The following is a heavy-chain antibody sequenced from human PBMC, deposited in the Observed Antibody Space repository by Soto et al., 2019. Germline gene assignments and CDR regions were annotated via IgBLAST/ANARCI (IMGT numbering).Heavy chain of an antibody. J-gene: IGHJ6*03. CDR2: IWYDGSNK. CDR3: ARDAIVVVPAAISESYYYYYYMDV. D-gene: IGHD2-2*01. V-gene: IGHV3-33*01. Sequence: QVQLVESGGGVVQPGRSLRLPCAASGFTFSSYGMHWVRQAPGKGLEWVAVIWYDGSNKYYADSVKGRFTISRDNSKNTLYLQMNSLRAEDTAVYYCARDAIVVVPAAISESYYYYYYMDVWCKGTTVTVSS. CDR1: GFTFSSYG.